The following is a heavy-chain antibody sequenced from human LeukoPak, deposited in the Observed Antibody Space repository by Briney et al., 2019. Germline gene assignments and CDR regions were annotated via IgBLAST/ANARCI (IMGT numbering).Heavy chain of an antibody. CDR1: GFTFTMFS. CDR2: IRGRSDTT. V-gene: IGHV3-48*01. J-gene: IGHJ4*02. D-gene: IGHD6-19*01. Sequence: GGSLRLSCAASGFTFTMFSMNWLRQAPGKGLEWIAFIRGRSDTTYYADSVQGRFTISRDNAEDSVYLQMNSLRAEDTAVYYCARDWIAVAGYFDYWGQGTLVTVSS. CDR3: ARDWIAVAGYFDY.